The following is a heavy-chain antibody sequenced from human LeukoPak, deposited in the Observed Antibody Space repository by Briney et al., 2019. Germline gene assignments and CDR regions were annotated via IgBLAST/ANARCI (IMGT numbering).Heavy chain of an antibody. CDR2: IQNSART. V-gene: IGHV4-61*01. J-gene: IGHJ6*02. CDR3: ATDYSNFYGMDV. D-gene: IGHD4-11*01. Sequence: TLSLTCTVSGGXXNSXSYFWSWIRQPPGXGLEWIGYIQNSARTNYNPSLESRVTISVDSSKDQFSLRLSSVTAEDTAVYYCATDYSNFYGMDVWGQGTTVTVSS. CDR1: GGXXNSXSYF.